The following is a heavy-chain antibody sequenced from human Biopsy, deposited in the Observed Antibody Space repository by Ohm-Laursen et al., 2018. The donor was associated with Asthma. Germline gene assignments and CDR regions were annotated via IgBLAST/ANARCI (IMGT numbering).Heavy chain of an antibody. Sequence: SLRLSCAASGFTFSNYAIYWVRQAPGKGLEWVAFISYDGSDKFYADSVKGRFTTSRDNSQNTLDLHMNRLTFEDTAVYYCARASVVKHYYYYGMDVWGQGTQVTVSS. CDR3: ARASVVKHYYYYGMDV. CDR1: GFTFSNYA. J-gene: IGHJ6*02. CDR2: ISYDGSDK. V-gene: IGHV3-30-3*01.